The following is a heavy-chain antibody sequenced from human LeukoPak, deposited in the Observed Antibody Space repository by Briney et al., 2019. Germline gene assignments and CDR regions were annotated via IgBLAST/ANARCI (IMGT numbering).Heavy chain of an antibody. CDR1: GFTFSSYW. D-gene: IGHD3-3*01. Sequence: PGGSLRLSCAASGFTFSSYWMSWVRQAPGKGLEWVANIKQDGNEIYYVDSVKGRFTISRDNAKNSLYLQMNSLRAEDTAVYYCARDRNTDFWSGYYTNYCDYWGQGTLVTVSS. J-gene: IGHJ4*02. CDR2: IKQDGNEI. CDR3: ARDRNTDFWSGYYTNYCDY. V-gene: IGHV3-7*01.